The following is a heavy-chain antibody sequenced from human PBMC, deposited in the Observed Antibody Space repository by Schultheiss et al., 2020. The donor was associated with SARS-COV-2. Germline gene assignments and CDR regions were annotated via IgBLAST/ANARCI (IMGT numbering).Heavy chain of an antibody. V-gene: IGHV3-23*01. D-gene: IGHD3-22*01. CDR1: GFTFSSYV. J-gene: IGHJ4*02. Sequence: GGSLRLSCAASGFTFSSYVMHWVRQAPGKGLEWVSAISGSGGSTYYADSVKGRFTISRDNAKNSLYLQMNSLRAEDTAVYYCARAQGYDSSAYLDHWGQGTLVTVSS. CDR3: ARAQGYDSSAYLDH. CDR2: ISGSGGST.